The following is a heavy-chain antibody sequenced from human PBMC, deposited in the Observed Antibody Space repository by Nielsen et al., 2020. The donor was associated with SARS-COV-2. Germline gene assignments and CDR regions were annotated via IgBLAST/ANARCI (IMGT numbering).Heavy chain of an antibody. V-gene: IGHV4-59*12. CDR1: GASTRSYY. Sequence: SETLSLTCTVSGASTRSYYWSWLRQPPGKGLEWIGYIHSIGSTNYNPSLKSRVTISADTSKNQFSLRLTSVSAADAAVYYCATVGSGWYKFFDYWGQGALVTVSS. J-gene: IGHJ4*02. CDR3: ATVGSGWYKFFDY. CDR2: IHSIGST. D-gene: IGHD6-19*01.